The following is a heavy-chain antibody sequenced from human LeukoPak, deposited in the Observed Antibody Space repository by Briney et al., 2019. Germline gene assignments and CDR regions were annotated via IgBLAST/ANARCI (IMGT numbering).Heavy chain of an antibody. J-gene: IGHJ6*02. D-gene: IGHD3-10*01. CDR2: ISSSGSTT. CDR3: ASRPPPGSYSDYYYGMDV. CDR1: GFTFSNYA. V-gene: IGHV3-48*03. Sequence: PGGSLRLSCAASGFTFSNYAMSWVRQAPGKGLEWASYISSSGSTTYYADSVKGRFTISRDNAKTSLYLQMNSLRAEDTAVYYCASRPPPGSYSDYYYGMDVWGQGTTVTVSS.